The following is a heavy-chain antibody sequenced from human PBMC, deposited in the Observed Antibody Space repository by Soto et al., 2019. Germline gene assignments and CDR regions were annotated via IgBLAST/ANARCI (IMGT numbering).Heavy chain of an antibody. CDR2: IYPGDSNT. CDR1: GYSFRSYW. D-gene: IGHD4-4*01. V-gene: IGHV5-51*01. CDR3: ARHLHSDSVHISPVSPDY. J-gene: IGHJ4*02. Sequence: GESLKISCKTSGYSFRSYWIGWVRQMPGKGLEWMGIIYPGDSNTRYSPSFQGQVTISADKSISTAFLQWSSLKAADSAMYYCARHLHSDSVHISPVSPDYLGQLTLVTAPS.